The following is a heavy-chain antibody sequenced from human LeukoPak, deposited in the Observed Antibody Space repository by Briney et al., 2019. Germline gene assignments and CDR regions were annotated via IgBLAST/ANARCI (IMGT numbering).Heavy chain of an antibody. CDR1: GFTFSNYE. J-gene: IGHJ4*02. CDR2: ISDNGKAK. CDR3: ARARIAAPLLDY. V-gene: IGHV3-48*03. Sequence: GGSLRLSCAASGFTFSNYEMNWVGQTPGKGLEWVSLISDNGKAKSYVDSVRGRLIISRDTPKPSLFLQMSSLRVEDTAVYYCARARIAAPLLDYWGPGTLVTVSS. D-gene: IGHD6-13*01.